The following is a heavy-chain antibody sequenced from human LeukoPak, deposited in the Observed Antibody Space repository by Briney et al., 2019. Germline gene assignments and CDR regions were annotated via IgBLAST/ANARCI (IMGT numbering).Heavy chain of an antibody. J-gene: IGHJ6*02. CDR2: IYTSGST. D-gene: IGHD3-3*01. Sequence: SQTLSLTCTVSGGSISSGSYYWSWIRQPAGKGLEWIGRIYTSGSTNYNPSLKSRATISVDTSKNQFSLKLSSVTAADTAVYYCARGPPYYDFWSGYQDGMDVWGQGTTVTVSS. CDR1: GGSISSGSYY. CDR3: ARGPPYYDFWSGYQDGMDV. V-gene: IGHV4-61*02.